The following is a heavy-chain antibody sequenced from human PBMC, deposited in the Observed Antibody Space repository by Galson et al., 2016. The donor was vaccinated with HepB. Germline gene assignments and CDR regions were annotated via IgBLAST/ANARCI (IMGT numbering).Heavy chain of an antibody. D-gene: IGHD1-1*01. Sequence: SETLSLTCNVSGGFINSISFYWGWIRQPPGKGLEWIGSVYHTGSAHYNPSLKSRVTISVDTSKNQFSLKLNSVTAADTAVYSCARDLTPTGLNAFDIWGQGTMVTVSS. J-gene: IGHJ3*02. V-gene: IGHV4-39*07. CDR1: GGFINSISFY. CDR3: ARDLTPTGLNAFDI. CDR2: VYHTGSA.